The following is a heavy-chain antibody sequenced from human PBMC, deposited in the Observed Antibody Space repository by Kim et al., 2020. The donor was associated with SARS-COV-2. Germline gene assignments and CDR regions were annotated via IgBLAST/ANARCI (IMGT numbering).Heavy chain of an antibody. CDR1: GGSISSSSYY. J-gene: IGHJ4*02. Sequence: SETLSLTCTVSGGSISSSSYYWGWIRQPPGKGLEWIGSIYYSGSTYYNPSLKSRVTISVDTSKNQFSLKLSSVTAADTAVYYCARLSAELLPFDYWGQGTLVTVSS. V-gene: IGHV4-39*01. CDR2: IYYSGST. CDR3: ARLSAELLPFDY. D-gene: IGHD1-26*01.